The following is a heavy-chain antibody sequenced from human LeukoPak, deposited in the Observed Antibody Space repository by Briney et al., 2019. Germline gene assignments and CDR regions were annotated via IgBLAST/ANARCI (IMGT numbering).Heavy chain of an antibody. Sequence: SETLSLTCTVSGVSISSSSYYWGWVRQPPGKGLEWIGSIYYSGSTYYNPSLKSRVTISVDTSKNQFSLKLSSVTAADTAVYYCARSAEQWLAFDLWGRGTLVTVSS. CDR1: GVSISSSSYY. J-gene: IGHJ2*01. CDR3: ARSAEQWLAFDL. D-gene: IGHD6-19*01. CDR2: IYYSGST. V-gene: IGHV4-39*07.